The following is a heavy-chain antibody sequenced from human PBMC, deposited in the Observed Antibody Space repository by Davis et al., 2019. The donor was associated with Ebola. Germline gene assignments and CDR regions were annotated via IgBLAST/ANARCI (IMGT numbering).Heavy chain of an antibody. Sequence: GESLKISCTVSGFTFSGYDMSWVRQAPGKGLEWVSLLSASGGGKYYADSVRGRFTISRDNSKNILYLQMNSLGPEDTGVYYCARDRDGYSPMFDAFDIWGQGTVVTVSS. J-gene: IGHJ3*02. CDR3: ARDRDGYSPMFDAFDI. CDR1: GFTFSGYD. D-gene: IGHD5-24*01. V-gene: IGHV3-23*01. CDR2: LSASGGGK.